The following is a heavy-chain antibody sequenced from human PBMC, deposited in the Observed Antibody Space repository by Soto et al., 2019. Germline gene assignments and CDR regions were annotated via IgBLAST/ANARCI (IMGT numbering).Heavy chain of an antibody. D-gene: IGHD4-4*01. CDR1: GFSLSTSGMC. Sequence: SGPTRVNPTQTLTLTCTFSGFSLSTSGMCVSWIRQPPGKALEWLALIDWDEDKYYSTSLKTRLTISKDTSKNQVVLTMTNMDPVDTATYYCARSHSNSGPLYYFDYWGQGTLVTVSS. V-gene: IGHV2-70*01. CDR2: IDWDEDK. J-gene: IGHJ4*02. CDR3: ARSHSNSGPLYYFDY.